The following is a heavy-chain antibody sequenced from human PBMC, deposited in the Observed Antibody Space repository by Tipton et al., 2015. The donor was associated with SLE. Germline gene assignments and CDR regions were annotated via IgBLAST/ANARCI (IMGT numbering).Heavy chain of an antibody. V-gene: IGHV4-59*01. CDR1: GGSITNYY. CDR3: ARGPTRYYFDY. J-gene: IGHJ4*02. Sequence: TLSLTCTVSGGSITNYYWSWIRQPPGKGPEYIGYIYSSGTTNYNPSLKSRVTISTDTSKKQFFLNLSTVTAADTAVFYCARGPTRYYFDYWGQGILVTVSS. CDR2: IYSSGTT.